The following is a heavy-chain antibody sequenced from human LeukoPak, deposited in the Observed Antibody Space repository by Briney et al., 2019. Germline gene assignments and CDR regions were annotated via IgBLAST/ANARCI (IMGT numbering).Heavy chain of an antibody. D-gene: IGHD3-3*01. CDR1: GYSFTSYW. CDR3: ARKKRITIFGVVKDAFDI. CDR2: IYPGDSDT. V-gene: IGHV5-51*01. J-gene: IGHJ3*02. Sequence: GESLKISCKGSGYSFTSYWIGWVRQMPGKGLEWMGIIYPGDSDTRYSPSFQGQVTISADKSISTAYLQWSSLKASDTAMYYCARKKRITIFGVVKDAFDIWGQGTMVTVAS.